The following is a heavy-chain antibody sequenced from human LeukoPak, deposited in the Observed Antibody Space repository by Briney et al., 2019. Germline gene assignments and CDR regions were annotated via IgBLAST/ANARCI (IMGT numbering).Heavy chain of an antibody. V-gene: IGHV3-11*01. CDR1: GFTFSDYY. CDR3: ARDHKAREVVPAAI. Sequence: GGSLRLSCAASGFTFSDYYMSWIRQAPGKGLEWVSYISSSGSTIYYADPVKGRFTISRDNAKNSLYLQMNSLRAEDTAVYYCARDHKAREVVPAAIWGQGTLVTVSS. J-gene: IGHJ4*02. CDR2: ISSSGSTI. D-gene: IGHD2-2*01.